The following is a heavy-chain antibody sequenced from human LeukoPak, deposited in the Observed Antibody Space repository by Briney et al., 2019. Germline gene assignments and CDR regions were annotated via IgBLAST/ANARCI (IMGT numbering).Heavy chain of an antibody. CDR2: IYPGDSDT. CDR3: AGHGRKVYYDSSGYYYGNLYYFDY. V-gene: IGHV5-51*01. J-gene: IGHJ4*02. CDR1: GYSFTSYW. D-gene: IGHD3-22*01. Sequence: GESLKISCKGSGYSFTSYWIGWVRQMPGKGLEWMGIIYPGDSDTRYSPSFQGQVTISADKSISTAYPQWSSLKASDTAMYYCAGHGRKVYYDSSGYYYGNLYYFDYWGQGTLVTVSS.